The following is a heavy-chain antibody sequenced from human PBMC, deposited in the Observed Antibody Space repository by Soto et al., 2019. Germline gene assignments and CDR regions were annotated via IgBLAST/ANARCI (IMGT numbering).Heavy chain of an antibody. J-gene: IGHJ3*02. D-gene: IGHD1-26*01. V-gene: IGHV1-3*01. CDR1: GYTFTSYA. Sequence: ASVKVSCKASGYTFTSYAMHWVRQAPGQRLEWMGWINASNGNTKYSQKFQGRVTITRDISASTAYMELSSLRSEDTAVYYCARDYSGHDAFDIWGQGTMVTVSS. CDR3: ARDYSGHDAFDI. CDR2: INASNGNT.